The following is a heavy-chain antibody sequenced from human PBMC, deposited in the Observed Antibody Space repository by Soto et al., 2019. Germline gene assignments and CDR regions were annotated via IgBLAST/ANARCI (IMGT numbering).Heavy chain of an antibody. Sequence: ASVKVSCKASGYTFTSYDINWVRQATGQGLEWMGWMNPNSGNTGYAQKFQGRVTMTRNTSISTAYMELSSLRSEDTAVYYCARVPAAIDYYYYYMDCWGKGTTVTVSS. CDR2: MNPNSGNT. D-gene: IGHD2-2*01. V-gene: IGHV1-8*01. CDR1: GYTFTSYD. CDR3: ARVPAAIDYYYYYMDC. J-gene: IGHJ6*03.